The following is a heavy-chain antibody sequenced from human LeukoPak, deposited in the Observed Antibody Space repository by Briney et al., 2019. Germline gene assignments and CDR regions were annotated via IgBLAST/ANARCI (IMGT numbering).Heavy chain of an antibody. CDR2: IYYTGST. CDR3: ARGVVAAPQTFDY. Sequence: SETLSLTCTVSGCSISGFYWSWIRQPPGKGLEWIGYIYYTGSTNYNPSLKSRVTISVDTSKNQFSLKLSSVTAADTAVYYCARGVVAAPQTFDYWGQGTLVAVSS. D-gene: IGHD2-15*01. J-gene: IGHJ4*02. V-gene: IGHV4-59*01. CDR1: GCSISGFY.